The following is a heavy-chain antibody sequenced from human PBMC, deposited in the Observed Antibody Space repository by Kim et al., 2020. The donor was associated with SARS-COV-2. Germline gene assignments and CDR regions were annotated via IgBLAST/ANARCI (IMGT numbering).Heavy chain of an antibody. J-gene: IGHJ3*02. CDR3: ARVGEGNRHGPAFDI. D-gene: IGHD3-16*01. Sequence: KFQGRVTITADKSTRTAYMELSSLRSEDTAVYYCARVGEGNRHGPAFDIWGQGTMVTVSS. V-gene: IGHV1-69*04.